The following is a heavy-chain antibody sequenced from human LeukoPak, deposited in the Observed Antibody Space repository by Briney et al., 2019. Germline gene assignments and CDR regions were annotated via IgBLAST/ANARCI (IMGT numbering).Heavy chain of an antibody. Sequence: SETLSLTCAVYGGSFSGYYWSWIRQPPGKGLEWIGEINHSGSTNYNPSLKSRVTISVDTSKNQFSLKLSSVTAADTAVYYCARTVYSSSWYFDYWGQGTLVTVSS. CDR1: GGSFSGYY. CDR3: ARTVYSSSWYFDY. J-gene: IGHJ4*02. D-gene: IGHD6-13*01. CDR2: INHSGST. V-gene: IGHV4-34*01.